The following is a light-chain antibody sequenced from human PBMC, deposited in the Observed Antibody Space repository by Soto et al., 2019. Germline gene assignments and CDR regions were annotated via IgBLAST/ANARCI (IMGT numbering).Light chain of an antibody. CDR1: SSNIGSNT. CDR2: SNN. Sequence: QSVLTQPPSASGTPGQRVTISCSGSSSNIGSNTVNWYQQLPGTAPKLLIYSNNQRPSGVPDRFSGSKSGTSASLAISGLQSEDEADYYCAAWDATLNAYSAFG. V-gene: IGLV1-44*01. CDR3: AAWDATLNAYSA. J-gene: IGLJ7*01.